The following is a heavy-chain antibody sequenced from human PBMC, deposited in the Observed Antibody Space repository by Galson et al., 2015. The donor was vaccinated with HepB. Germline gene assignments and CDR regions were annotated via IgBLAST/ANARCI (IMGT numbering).Heavy chain of an antibody. J-gene: IGHJ4*02. V-gene: IGHV3-23*01. D-gene: IGHD5-12*01. Sequence: SLRLSCAASGFTFSSYAMSWVRQAPGKGLEWVSAISGSGGSTYYADSVKGRFTISRDNSKNTLYLQMNSLRAEDTAVYYCAKWPGREYSGYDQRGDYWGQGTLVTVSS. CDR3: AKWPGREYSGYDQRGDY. CDR2: ISGSGGST. CDR1: GFTFSSYA.